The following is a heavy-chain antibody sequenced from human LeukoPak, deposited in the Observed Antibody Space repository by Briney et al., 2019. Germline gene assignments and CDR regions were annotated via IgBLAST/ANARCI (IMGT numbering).Heavy chain of an antibody. J-gene: IGHJ6*03. CDR3: ARRFGELFGYYYMDV. V-gene: IGHV5-51*01. D-gene: IGHD3-10*01. CDR2: IYPGDSDT. CDR1: GYSFTSYR. Sequence: GESLKISCKGSGYSFTSYRIGWVRQMPGKGLEWMGIIYPGDSDTRYSPSFQGQVTISADKSISTAYLQWSSLKASDTAMYYCARRFGELFGYYYMDVWGKGTTVTVSS.